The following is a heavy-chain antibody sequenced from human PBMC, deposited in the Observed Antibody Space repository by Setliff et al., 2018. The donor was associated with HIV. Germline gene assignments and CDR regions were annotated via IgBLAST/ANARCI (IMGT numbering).Heavy chain of an antibody. D-gene: IGHD3-3*01. CDR1: RGPFSGYF. CDR2: INFSGTT. J-gene: IGHJ4*02. V-gene: IGHV4-34*01. Sequence: KASETLSLTCGVFRGPFSGYFWSWIRQSPGRGLEWIGEINFSGTTNYNPSLKSRVTISIDTSKEWFSLNLTSVTAADRATYYCVRGGGEHYSLFSGYYTPWGDFWGQGTPVTVSS. CDR3: VRGGGEHYSLFSGYYTPWGDF.